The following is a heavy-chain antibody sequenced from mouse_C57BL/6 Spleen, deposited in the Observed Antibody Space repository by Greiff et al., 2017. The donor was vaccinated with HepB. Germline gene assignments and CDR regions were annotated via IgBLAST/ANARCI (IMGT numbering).Heavy chain of an antibody. J-gene: IGHJ4*01. CDR2: IWSGGST. CDR3: ASAITTVVANYAMDY. Sequence: VQGVESGPGLVQPSQSLSITCTVSGFSLTSYGVHWVRQSPGKGLEWLGVIWSGGSTDYNAAFISRLSISKDNSKSQVFFKMNSLQADDTAIYYCASAITTVVANYAMDYWGQGTSVTVSS. CDR1: GFSLTSYG. V-gene: IGHV2-2*01. D-gene: IGHD1-1*01.